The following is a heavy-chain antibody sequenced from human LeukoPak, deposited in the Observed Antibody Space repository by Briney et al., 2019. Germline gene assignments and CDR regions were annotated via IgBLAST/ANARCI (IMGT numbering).Heavy chain of an antibody. CDR1: GFTVSSNY. CDR3: ARDLDTAMDYYYYGMDV. D-gene: IGHD5-18*01. Sequence: GGSLRLSCAASGFTVSSNYMSWVRQAPGKGLEWVSVIYSSGSTYYADSVKGRFTISRDNSKNTLYLQMNSLRAEDTAVYYCARDLDTAMDYYYYGMDVWGQGTTVTVSS. V-gene: IGHV3-66*01. CDR2: IYSSGST. J-gene: IGHJ6*02.